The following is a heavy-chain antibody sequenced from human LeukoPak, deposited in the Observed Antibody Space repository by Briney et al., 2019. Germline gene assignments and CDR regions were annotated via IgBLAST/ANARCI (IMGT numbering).Heavy chain of an antibody. V-gene: IGHV4-59*01. D-gene: IGHD6-13*01. CDR1: GGSISSDY. Sequence: KPSETLSPTCTVSGGSISSDYWSWIRQPPGKGLEWIAYIYSSGSTNYNPSLKSRVTISVDTSKNQFSLKLSPVTPADTAVYYCARGPYSSSWLFDSWGQGTLVTVSS. CDR3: ARGPYSSSWLFDS. J-gene: IGHJ4*02. CDR2: IYSSGST.